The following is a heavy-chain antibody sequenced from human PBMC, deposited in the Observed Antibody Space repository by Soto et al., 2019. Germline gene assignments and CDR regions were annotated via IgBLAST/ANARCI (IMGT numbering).Heavy chain of an antibody. Sequence: SETLSLTCAVSGASIISSHSWSWVRQPPGKGLECIGEIYQSGITNYNPSLKSRVTISVDNSKNEFSLKLTSVTAADTAVYFCARAVALPGLFYFDYWGQGTLVTVSS. CDR1: GASIISSHS. V-gene: IGHV4-4*02. D-gene: IGHD1-1*01. CDR2: IYQSGIT. CDR3: ARAVALPGLFYFDY. J-gene: IGHJ4*02.